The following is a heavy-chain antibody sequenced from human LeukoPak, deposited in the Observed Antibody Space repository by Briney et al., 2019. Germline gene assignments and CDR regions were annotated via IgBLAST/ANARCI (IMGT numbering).Heavy chain of an antibody. Sequence: SETLSLTCTVSGGSISSYYWSWIRQPPGKGLEWIGEINHSGSTNYNPSLKSRVTISVDTSKNQFSLKLSSVTAADTAVYYCARLPVYGSGSHYWGQGTLVTVSS. CDR2: INHSGST. V-gene: IGHV4-34*01. CDR3: ARLPVYGSGSHY. D-gene: IGHD3-10*01. J-gene: IGHJ4*02. CDR1: GGSISSYY.